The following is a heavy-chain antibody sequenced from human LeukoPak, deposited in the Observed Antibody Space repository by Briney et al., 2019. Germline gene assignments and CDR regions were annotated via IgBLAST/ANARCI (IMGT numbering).Heavy chain of an antibody. V-gene: IGHV1-3*01. Sequence: ASVKVSCKASGYTFTSYAMHWVRQAPGQRLEWMGWINAGNGNTKYSQKFQGRVTITRDTSASTAYMELSSLRSEDTAVYYCARDLIGTRIQLWGMIDYWGQGTLVTVSS. CDR3: ARDLIGTRIQLWGMIDY. J-gene: IGHJ4*02. CDR2: INAGNGNT. CDR1: GYTFTSYA. D-gene: IGHD5-18*01.